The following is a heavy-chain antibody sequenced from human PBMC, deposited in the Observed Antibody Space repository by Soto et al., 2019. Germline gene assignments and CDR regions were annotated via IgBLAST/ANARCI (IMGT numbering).Heavy chain of an antibody. V-gene: IGHV1-46*01. Sequence: GASVKVSCKASGYTFTSYYMHWVRQAPGQGLEWMGIINPSGGSKNYAQKFQGRVTMTRDTSTSTVYMELSSLRSEDTAVYYCARRGSFYYDSSGYLPDYWGQGTLVTVSS. CDR1: GYTFTSYY. D-gene: IGHD3-22*01. CDR3: ARRGSFYYDSSGYLPDY. CDR2: INPSGGSK. J-gene: IGHJ4*02.